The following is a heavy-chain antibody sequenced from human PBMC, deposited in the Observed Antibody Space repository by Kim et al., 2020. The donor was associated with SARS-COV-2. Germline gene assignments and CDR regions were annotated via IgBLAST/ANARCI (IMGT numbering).Heavy chain of an antibody. J-gene: IGHJ6*02. V-gene: IGHV1-69*13. Sequence: SVKVSCKASGGTFSSYAISWVRQAPGQGLEWMGGIIPIFGTANYAQKFQGRVTITADESTSTAYMELSSLRSEDTAVYYCARREMATTESDYYYGMDVWGQGTTVTVSS. CDR1: GGTFSSYA. CDR2: IIPIFGTA. D-gene: IGHD5-12*01. CDR3: ARREMATTESDYYYGMDV.